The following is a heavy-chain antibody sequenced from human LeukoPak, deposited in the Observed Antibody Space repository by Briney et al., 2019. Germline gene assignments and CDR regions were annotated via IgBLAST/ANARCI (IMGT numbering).Heavy chain of an antibody. CDR1: GGSISSYY. D-gene: IGHD5-12*01. J-gene: IGHJ4*02. CDR3: ARLLSGYSGYADY. CDR2: IYYSGST. V-gene: IGHV4-59*08. Sequence: SETLSLTCTVSGGSISSYYWSWIRQPPGKGLEWIGYIYYSGSTNYIPSLKSRVTISVDTSKNQFSLKLSSVTAADTAVYYCARLLSGYSGYADYWGQGTLVTVSS.